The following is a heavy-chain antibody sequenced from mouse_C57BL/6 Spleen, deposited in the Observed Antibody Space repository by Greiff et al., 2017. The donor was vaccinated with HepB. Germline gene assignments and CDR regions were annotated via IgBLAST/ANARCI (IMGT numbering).Heavy chain of an antibody. Sequence: QVQLQQPGAELVMPGASVKLSCKASGYTFTSYWMHWVKQRPGQGLEWIGEIDPSDSYTNYNQKFKGKSTLTVDKSSSTAYMQLSSLTSEDSAVYYCARPGLGGFDYWGQGTTLTVSS. V-gene: IGHV1-69*01. CDR1: GYTFTSYW. D-gene: IGHD4-1*01. CDR2: IDPSDSYT. J-gene: IGHJ2*01. CDR3: ARPGLGGFDY.